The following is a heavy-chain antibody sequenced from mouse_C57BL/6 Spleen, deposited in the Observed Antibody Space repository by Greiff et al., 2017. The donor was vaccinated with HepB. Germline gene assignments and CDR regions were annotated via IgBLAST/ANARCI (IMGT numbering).Heavy chain of an antibody. CDR1: GYTFTSYW. CDR3: ARRYYGSRSFDV. CDR2: IDPSDSYT. J-gene: IGHJ1*03. V-gene: IGHV1-50*01. D-gene: IGHD1-1*01. Sequence: QVQLQQPGAELVKPGASVKLSCKASGYTFTSYWMQWVKQRPGQGLEWIGEIDPSDSYTNYNQKFKGKATLTVDTSSSTAYMQLSSLTSEDSAVYYCARRYYGSRSFDVWGTGTTVTVSS.